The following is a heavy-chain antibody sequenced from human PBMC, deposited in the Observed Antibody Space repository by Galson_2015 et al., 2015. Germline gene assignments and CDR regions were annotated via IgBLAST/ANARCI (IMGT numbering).Heavy chain of an antibody. CDR1: GFTVSSNY. V-gene: IGHV3-53*01. CDR3: ARSITIFGVAPAYFDY. D-gene: IGHD3-3*01. J-gene: IGHJ4*02. CDR2: IYSGGST. Sequence: SLRLSCAASGFTVSSNYMSWVRQAPGKGLEWVSVIYSGGSTYYADSVKGRFTISRDNSKNTLYLQMNSLRAEDTAVYYCARSITIFGVAPAYFDYWGQGTLVTVSS.